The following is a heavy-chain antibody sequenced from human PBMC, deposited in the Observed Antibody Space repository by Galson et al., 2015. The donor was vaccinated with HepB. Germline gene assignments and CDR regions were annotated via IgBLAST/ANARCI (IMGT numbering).Heavy chain of an antibody. D-gene: IGHD4-17*01. CDR2: IIPIFGTA. J-gene: IGHJ4*02. V-gene: IGHV1-69*01. Sequence: GGTFSSYAISWVRQAPGQGLEWMGGIIPIFGTANYAQKFQGRVTITADESTSTAYMELSSLRSEDTAVYYCARGDYGDYPGAFDYWGQGTLVTVSS. CDR3: ARGDYGDYPGAFDY. CDR1: GGTFSSYA.